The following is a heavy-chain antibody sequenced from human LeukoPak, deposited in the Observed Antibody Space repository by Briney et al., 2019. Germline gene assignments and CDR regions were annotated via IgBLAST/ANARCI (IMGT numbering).Heavy chain of an antibody. J-gene: IGHJ4*02. CDR1: GFTFSSYS. V-gene: IGHV3-23*01. Sequence: GGSLRLSCAASGFTFSSYSMSWVRQAPGKGLEWVSGTSDRGDYTYYADSVKGRFTISRDNSKNTLYLQMNSLRAEDTAVYYCARDARRYDSSGYYAYWGQGTLVTVSS. CDR2: TSDRGDYT. D-gene: IGHD3-22*01. CDR3: ARDARRYDSSGYYAY.